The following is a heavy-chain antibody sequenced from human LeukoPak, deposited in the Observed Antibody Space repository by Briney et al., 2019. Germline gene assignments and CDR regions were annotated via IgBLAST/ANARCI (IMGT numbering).Heavy chain of an antibody. D-gene: IGHD2-15*01. Sequence: SETLSLTCAVYGGSFSGYYWSWIRQPPGKGLEWIGEINHSGSTNYNPSLKSRVTISVDTSKSQFSLKLSSVTAADTAVYYCARVAIGYCSGGSCYPSSYYYYYYYMDVWGKGTTVTVSS. CDR3: ARVAIGYCSGGSCYPSSYYYYYYYMDV. V-gene: IGHV4-34*01. CDR1: GGSFSGYY. J-gene: IGHJ6*03. CDR2: INHSGST.